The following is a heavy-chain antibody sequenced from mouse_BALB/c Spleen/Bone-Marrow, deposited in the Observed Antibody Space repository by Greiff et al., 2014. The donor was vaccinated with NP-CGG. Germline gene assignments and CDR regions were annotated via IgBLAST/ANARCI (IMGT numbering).Heavy chain of an antibody. D-gene: IGHD4-1*01. J-gene: IGHJ2*01. CDR1: GFSLTDYG. CDR2: IWGGGIT. CDR3: AKLNWDEGDY. Sequence: VKVVESGPGLVAPSQSLSITCTVSGFSLTDYGVSWIRQPPGKGLEWLGVIWGGGITYYNSPLKSRLSISKDNSKSQVFLKMYSLQTDDTAMYYCAKLNWDEGDYWGQGTTLTVSS. V-gene: IGHV2-6-5*01.